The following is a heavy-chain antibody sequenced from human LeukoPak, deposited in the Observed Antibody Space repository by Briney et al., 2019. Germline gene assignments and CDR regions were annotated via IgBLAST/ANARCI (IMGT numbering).Heavy chain of an antibody. CDR2: INPNSGGT. CDR3: ARDGDYYDNSAY. J-gene: IGHJ4*02. V-gene: IGHV1-2*02. CDR1: GYTFTGYY. D-gene: IGHD3-22*01. Sequence: ASEKVSCKASGYTFTGYYMHWVRQAPGQGLEWMGWINPNSGGTNYAQKFQGRVTMTRDTSISTAYMELSRLRSDDTAVYYCARDGDYYDNSAYWGQGTLVTVSS.